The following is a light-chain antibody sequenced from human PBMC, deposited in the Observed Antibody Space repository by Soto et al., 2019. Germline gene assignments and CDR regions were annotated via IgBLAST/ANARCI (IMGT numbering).Light chain of an antibody. CDR3: QQYGISPTWT. CDR2: GAS. CDR1: QCVSSSY. Sequence: EIVLTQSPGTLSLSPGAGATLSGRASQCVSSSYLAWYQQRPGQAPRLLIYGASSRATGIPDRFSGSGSGTDFTLTISRLEPEDFAVYYCQQYGISPTWTFGQGTKVDIK. J-gene: IGKJ1*01. V-gene: IGKV3-20*01.